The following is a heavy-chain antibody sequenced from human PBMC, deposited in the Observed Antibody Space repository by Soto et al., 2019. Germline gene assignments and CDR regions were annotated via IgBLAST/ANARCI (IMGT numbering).Heavy chain of an antibody. CDR3: ARDFRTYSHGVDV. V-gene: IGHV1-2*02. J-gene: IGHJ6*02. D-gene: IGHD4-4*01. CDR2: INPSSGGT. Sequence: ASVKVSCKASGYPFTGPYIYWVRQAPGQGLEWMGWINPSSGGTEFAEKFQGRVTVTRDTSIRTVFLELTSLTSDDTGVYFCARDFRTYSHGVDVWGQGTSVTVSS. CDR1: GYPFTGPY.